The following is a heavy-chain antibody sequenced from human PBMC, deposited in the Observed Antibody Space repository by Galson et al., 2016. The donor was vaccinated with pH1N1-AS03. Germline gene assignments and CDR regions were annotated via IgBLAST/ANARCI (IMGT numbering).Heavy chain of an antibody. D-gene: IGHD4-17*01. Sequence: PALVKPTETLTLTCTFSGFSLSTSGLCVSWIRQPPGKALEWLARIDGDDDKYYSTSLKTRLTIPKDTSKNQVVLTMANMDPVDTATYYCARRSDYGDLRDAFDIWGQGTMVTVSS. CDR3: ARRSDYGDLRDAFDI. CDR2: IDGDDDK. V-gene: IGHV2-70*11. J-gene: IGHJ3*02. CDR1: GFSLSTSGLC.